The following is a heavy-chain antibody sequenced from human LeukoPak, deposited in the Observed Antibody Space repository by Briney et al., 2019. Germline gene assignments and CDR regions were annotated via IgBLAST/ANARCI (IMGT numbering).Heavy chain of an antibody. V-gene: IGHV4-39*07. CDR1: GGSISSSSYY. CDR3: ARWIGLVRVNWFDP. CDR2: IYYSGST. J-gene: IGHJ5*02. D-gene: IGHD6-19*01. Sequence: PSETLSLTCTVSGGSISSSSYYWGWIRQPPGKGLEWIGSIYYSGSTYYNPSLKSRVTISVDTSKNQFSLKLSSVTAADTAVYYCARWIGLVRVNWFDPWGQGTLVTVSS.